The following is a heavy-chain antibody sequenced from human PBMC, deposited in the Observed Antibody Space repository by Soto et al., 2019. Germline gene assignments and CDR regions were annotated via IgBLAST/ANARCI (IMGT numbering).Heavy chain of an antibody. V-gene: IGHV1-2*02. CDR2: LHPSSGGT. CDR3: ALTDYYDSSGHYFDV. J-gene: IGHJ4*02. D-gene: IGHD3-22*01. CDR1: GYTFTGFY. Sequence: ASVKVSCKASGYTFTGFYMHWLRQAPGQGLEWMGWLHPSSGGTRYAQKFQGRVTMTRDTSISTAYMELSRLRSDDTAVFYCALTDYYDSSGHYFDVWGQGTLVTVSS.